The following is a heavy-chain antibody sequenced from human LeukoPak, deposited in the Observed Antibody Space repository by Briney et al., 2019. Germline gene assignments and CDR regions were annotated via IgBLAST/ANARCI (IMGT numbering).Heavy chain of an antibody. CDR3: ARVGADCSDGNCY. J-gene: IGHJ4*02. Sequence: ASVKVSCKASGGTFSSYAITWVRQAPGQGLEWMGWISTYNGNTNYAQNLQGRVTMTTDTCTSTAYMELRSLTSDDTAVYYCARVGADCSDGNCYWGQGTLVTVSS. CDR2: ISTYNGNT. CDR1: GGTFSSYA. V-gene: IGHV1-18*01. D-gene: IGHD2-15*01.